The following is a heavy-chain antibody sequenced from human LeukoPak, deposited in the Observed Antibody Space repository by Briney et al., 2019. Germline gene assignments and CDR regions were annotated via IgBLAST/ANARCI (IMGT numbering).Heavy chain of an antibody. CDR3: AREQWEPSGGMDV. V-gene: IGHV1-2*04. J-gene: IGHJ6*02. CDR2: INPNSGST. D-gene: IGHD1-26*01. CDR1: GYTLTGYY. Sequence: ASVKVSCKVSGYTLTGYYMHWVRQAPGQGLEWMGWINPNSGSTNYAQKFQGWVTMTRDTSISTAYMELSRLRSDDTAVYYCAREQWEPSGGMDVWGQGTTVTVSS.